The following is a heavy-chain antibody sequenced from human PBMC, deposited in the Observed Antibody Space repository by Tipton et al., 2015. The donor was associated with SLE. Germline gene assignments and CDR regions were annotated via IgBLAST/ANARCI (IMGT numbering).Heavy chain of an antibody. J-gene: IGHJ3*02. CDR1: GGSISRNNW. CDR2: IYHSGST. V-gene: IGHV4-4*02. Sequence: GLVKPSETLSLTCAVFGGSISRNNWWSWVRQPPGKGLEWIGEIYHSGSTNYNPSLKSRVTISVDKSKNQFSLKLSSVTAADTAVYYCATAGGSGSNDAFDIWGQGTMVTVSS. CDR3: ATAGGSGSNDAFDI. D-gene: IGHD3-10*01.